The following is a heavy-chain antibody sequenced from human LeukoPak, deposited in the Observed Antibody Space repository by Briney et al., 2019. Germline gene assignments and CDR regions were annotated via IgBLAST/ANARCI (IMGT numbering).Heavy chain of an antibody. J-gene: IGHJ4*02. CDR2: INSDGSST. CDR3: ARDTRDYDYVWGSYRYTGLEDTLFDY. V-gene: IGHV3-74*01. D-gene: IGHD3-16*02. CDR1: GYTFTSYY. Sequence: SCKASGYTFTSYYMHWVRQAPGKGLVWVSRINSDGSSTSYADSVKGRFTISRDNAKNTLYLQMNSLRAEDTAVYYCARDTRDYDYVWGSYRYTGLEDTLFDYRGQGTLVTVSS.